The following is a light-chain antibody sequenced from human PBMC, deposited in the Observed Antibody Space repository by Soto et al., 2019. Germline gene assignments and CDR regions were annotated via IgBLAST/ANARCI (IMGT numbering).Light chain of an antibody. V-gene: IGKV3-20*01. Sequence: EIVLTQSPGTLSLSPGERATLSCRASQIVRNSYLAWYQQKPGQAPRLLIYGASSRATGIPDRFSGSGSGTDFTLTISRLEPEDFAVYYCQQYGSSPITFGQGTRLEIK. J-gene: IGKJ5*01. CDR3: QQYGSSPIT. CDR2: GAS. CDR1: QIVRNSY.